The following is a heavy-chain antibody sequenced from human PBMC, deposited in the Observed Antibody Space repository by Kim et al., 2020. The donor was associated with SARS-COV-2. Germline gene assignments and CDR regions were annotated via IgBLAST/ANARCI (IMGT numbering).Heavy chain of an antibody. D-gene: IGHD6-13*01. Sequence: GGSLRLSCAVSGFTFSDYYMSWIRQAPGKGLEWVSYISSSGSTIYYADSVKGRFTISRDNAKNSLYLQMNSLRAEDTAVYYCATGYSSSWYPMDVWGQGTTVTVSS. CDR1: GFTFSDYY. CDR2: ISSSGSTI. CDR3: ATGYSSSWYPMDV. V-gene: IGHV3-11*04. J-gene: IGHJ6*02.